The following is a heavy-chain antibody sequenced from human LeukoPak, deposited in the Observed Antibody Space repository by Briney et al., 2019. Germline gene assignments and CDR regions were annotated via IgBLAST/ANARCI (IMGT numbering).Heavy chain of an antibody. Sequence: GGSLRLSRAASGFTFSDYYMSWIRQAPGKGLEWVSYISSSGSTIYYADSVKGRFTISRDNAKNSLYLQMNSLRAEDTAVYYCARDQDSVRWIAAAGGDYYFDYWGQGTLVTVSS. D-gene: IGHD6-13*01. J-gene: IGHJ4*02. V-gene: IGHV3-11*01. CDR1: GFTFSDYY. CDR3: ARDQDSVRWIAAAGGDYYFDY. CDR2: ISSSGSTI.